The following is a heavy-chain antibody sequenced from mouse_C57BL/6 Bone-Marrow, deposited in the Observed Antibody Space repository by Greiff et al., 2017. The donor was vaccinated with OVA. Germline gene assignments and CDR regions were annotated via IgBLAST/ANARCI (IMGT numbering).Heavy chain of an antibody. Sequence: VQLQQSGAELVRPGASVKLSCTASGFNIKDDYMPWVKQRPEQGLEWIGWIDPENGDTEYASKFQGKATITADTSSNTANLKLSSLTSEDTAVYYCTVDYYGHFDYWGQGTTLTVSS. CDR1: GFNIKDDY. V-gene: IGHV14-4*01. D-gene: IGHD1-1*01. J-gene: IGHJ2*01. CDR2: IDPENGDT. CDR3: TVDYYGHFDY.